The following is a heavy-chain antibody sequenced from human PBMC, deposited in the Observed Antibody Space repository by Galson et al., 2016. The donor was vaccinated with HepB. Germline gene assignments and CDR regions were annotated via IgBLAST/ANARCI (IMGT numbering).Heavy chain of an antibody. Sequence: SLRLSCAASGFNFKTYDMHWVRQAAGEGLECIAGIDTAGGTSYADSVKGRFTMSRDNAKNSLYLQMDTLTAGDTGVYYCVREGRGIGWRYCDSWGQGTAVVVAS. CDR1: GFNFKTYD. CDR3: VREGRGIGWRYCDS. D-gene: IGHD6-19*01. V-gene: IGHV3-13*01. J-gene: IGHJ4*02. CDR2: IDTAGGT.